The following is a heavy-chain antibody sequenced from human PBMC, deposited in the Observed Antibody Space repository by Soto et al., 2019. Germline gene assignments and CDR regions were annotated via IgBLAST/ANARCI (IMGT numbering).Heavy chain of an antibody. CDR2: IDPSDSYI. CDR1: GYIFTNYL. V-gene: IGHV5-10-1*01. J-gene: IGHJ6*02. Sequence: GESLKISCQGSGYIFTNYLVTWVRQVPGKGLEWMGRIDPSDSYINYSPSSQGHITISDDNSITTAYLQWNSLKASDTAIYYCARADRYTYGVDVWGQGTTVTVSS. CDR3: ARADRYTYGVDV. D-gene: IGHD5-12*01.